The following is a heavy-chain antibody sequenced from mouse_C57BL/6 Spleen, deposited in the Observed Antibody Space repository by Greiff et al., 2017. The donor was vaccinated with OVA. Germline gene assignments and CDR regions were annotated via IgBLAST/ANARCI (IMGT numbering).Heavy chain of an antibody. J-gene: IGHJ1*03. Sequence: DVHLVESGEGLVKPGGSLKLSCAASGFTFSSYAMSWVRQTPEKRLEWVAYISSGGDYIYYADTVKGRFTISRDNARNTLYLQMSSLKSEDTAMYYCTRSYDGYSLYWYFDVWGTGTTVTVSS. CDR3: TRSYDGYSLYWYFDV. D-gene: IGHD2-3*01. CDR1: GFTFSSYA. V-gene: IGHV5-9-1*02. CDR2: ISSGGDYI.